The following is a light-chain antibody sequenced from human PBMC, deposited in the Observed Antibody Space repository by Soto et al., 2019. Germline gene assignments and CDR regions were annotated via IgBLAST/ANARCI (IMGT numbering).Light chain of an antibody. CDR3: CSYTSSNAVV. CDR1: SSDVGGYDY. V-gene: IGLV2-14*01. J-gene: IGLJ2*01. CDR2: DVS. Sequence: QSALTQPASVSGSPGQSITISCTGTSSDVGGYDYVSWYQQHPGKAPKLMIYDVSNRPSGVSNRFSGSKSANTASLTISGLQAEDEADYYCCSYTSSNAVVFGGGTKVTVL.